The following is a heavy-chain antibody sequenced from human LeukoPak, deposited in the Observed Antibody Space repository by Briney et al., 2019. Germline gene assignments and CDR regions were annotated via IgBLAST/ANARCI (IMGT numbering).Heavy chain of an antibody. CDR3: ARNSVGELSWFDP. CDR2: IYYSGST. Sequence: SETLSLTCTVSDGSISSDYWSWIRQPPGKGLVWIGYIYYSGSTKYNPSLKSRLTISVDTSKNQLSLRLTSVTAADTAVYYCARNSVGELSWFDPWGQGTLVTVSS. CDR1: DGSISSDY. J-gene: IGHJ5*02. D-gene: IGHD3-10*01. V-gene: IGHV4-59*01.